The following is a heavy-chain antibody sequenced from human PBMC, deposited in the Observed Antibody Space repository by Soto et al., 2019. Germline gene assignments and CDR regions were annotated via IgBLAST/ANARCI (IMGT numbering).Heavy chain of an antibody. CDR1: GFTFSSYA. J-gene: IGHJ6*02. CDR2: ISYDGSNK. Sequence: GGSLRLSCAASGFTFSSYAMHWVRQAPGKGLEWVAVISYDGSNKYYADSVKGRFTISRDNSKNTLYLQMNSLRAEDTAVYYCARDDVDTAMVTGDGMDVWGQGTTVTVSS. CDR3: ARDDVDTAMVTGDGMDV. D-gene: IGHD5-18*01. V-gene: IGHV3-30-3*01.